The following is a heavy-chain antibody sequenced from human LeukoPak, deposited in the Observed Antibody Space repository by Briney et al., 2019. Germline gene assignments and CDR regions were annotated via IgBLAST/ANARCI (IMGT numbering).Heavy chain of an antibody. CDR3: ATYLYPLHYVWGSYRSYYFDY. V-gene: IGHV1-24*01. J-gene: IGHJ4*02. Sequence: GASVKVSCKVSGYTLTELSMHWVRQAPGKGLEWMGGFDPEDGETIYAQKFQGRVTMTEDTSTDTAYMELSSLRSEDTAVHYCATYLYPLHYVWGSYRSYYFDYWGQGTLVTVSS. CDR1: GYTLTELS. CDR2: FDPEDGET. D-gene: IGHD3-16*02.